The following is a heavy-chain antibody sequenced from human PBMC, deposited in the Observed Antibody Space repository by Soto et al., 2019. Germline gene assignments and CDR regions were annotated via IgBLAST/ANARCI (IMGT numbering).Heavy chain of an antibody. Sequence: ASVKVSCKASGYTFTSYAMHWVRQAPEQRLEWMGWINAGNGNTKYSQKFQGRVTITRDTSASTAYMELSSLRSEDTAVYYCARDIGPYYYDSSGFDYWGQGTLVTSPQ. CDR2: INAGNGNT. CDR3: ARDIGPYYYDSSGFDY. J-gene: IGHJ4*02. D-gene: IGHD3-22*01. V-gene: IGHV1-3*01. CDR1: GYTFTSYA.